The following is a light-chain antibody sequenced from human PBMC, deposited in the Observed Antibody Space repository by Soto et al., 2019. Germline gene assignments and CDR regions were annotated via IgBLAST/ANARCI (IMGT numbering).Light chain of an antibody. CDR2: GSS. CDR3: QQYGSSPLT. V-gene: IGKV3-20*01. Sequence: EIVLTQSPGTLTLSPGARATLSCRASASVSDNFLAWYQQRSGQAPRLVIYGSSSRASAVPDRFSGSWSGADFTLTISRLVPEDVAVYYCQQYGSSPLTFGGGTKVDIK. J-gene: IGKJ4*01. CDR1: ASVSDNF.